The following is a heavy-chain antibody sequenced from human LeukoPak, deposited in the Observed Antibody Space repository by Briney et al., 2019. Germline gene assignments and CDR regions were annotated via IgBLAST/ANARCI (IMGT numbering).Heavy chain of an antibody. J-gene: IGHJ4*02. CDR1: GFTFSSYA. CDR3: AKAEPDIVVVVAAALVY. Sequence: GGSLRLSCAASGFTFSSYAMSWVRQAPGKGLEWVSAISGSGGSTYYADSVKGRFTISRDNSKNTLYLQMNSLRAEDTAVYYCAKAEPDIVVVVAAALVYWGQGTLVTVSS. CDR2: ISGSGGST. D-gene: IGHD2-15*01. V-gene: IGHV3-23*01.